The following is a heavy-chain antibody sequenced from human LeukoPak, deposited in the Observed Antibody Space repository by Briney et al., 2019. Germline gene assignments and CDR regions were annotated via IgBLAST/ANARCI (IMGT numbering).Heavy chain of an antibody. D-gene: IGHD3-22*01. CDR1: GFTFSSYG. CDR3: AKLQVGYYDSSGYYYFDY. Sequence: GGSLRLTCAASGFTFSSYGMSWVRQAPGKGLEWVSAISGSGGSTYYADSVKGRFTISRDNSKSTLYLQMNSLRAEDTAVYYCAKLQVGYYDSSGYYYFDYWGQGTLVTVSS. CDR2: ISGSGGST. V-gene: IGHV3-23*01. J-gene: IGHJ4*02.